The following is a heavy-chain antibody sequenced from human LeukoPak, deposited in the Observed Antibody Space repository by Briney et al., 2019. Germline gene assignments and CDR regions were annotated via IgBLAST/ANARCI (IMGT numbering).Heavy chain of an antibody. Sequence: SETLSLTCTVSGGSIGSSTYYWGWIRQPPGKGLEWIGSIYYSGSTYYNPSLKSRVTISVDTSKNQFSLKLSSVTAADTAVYYCARGYYYYYMDVWGKGTTVTVSS. V-gene: IGHV4-39*07. CDR2: IYYSGST. CDR3: ARGYYYYYMDV. CDR1: GGSIGSSTYY. J-gene: IGHJ6*03.